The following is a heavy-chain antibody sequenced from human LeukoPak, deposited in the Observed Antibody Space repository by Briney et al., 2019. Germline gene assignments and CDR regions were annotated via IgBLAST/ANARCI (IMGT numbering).Heavy chain of an antibody. J-gene: IGHJ5*02. V-gene: IGHV4-31*03. CDR1: GGSISSGGYY. Sequence: PSETLSLTCTVSGGSISSGGYYWSWIRQHPGKGLEWIGYIYYSGSTYYNPSLKSRVTISVDTSKNQFSLKLSSVTAADTAVYYCARDSWSRGGRWFDPWGQGTLVTVSS. CDR2: IYYSGST. D-gene: IGHD3-10*01. CDR3: ARDSWSRGGRWFDP.